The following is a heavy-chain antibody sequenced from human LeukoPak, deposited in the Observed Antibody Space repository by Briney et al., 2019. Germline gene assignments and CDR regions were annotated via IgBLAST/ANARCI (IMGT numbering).Heavy chain of an antibody. CDR3: ARGYNDFWSGSQFVS. V-gene: IGHV3-23*01. CDR2: ISDSGGNT. Sequence: GGSLRLSCAASGFTFNSYAMSWVRQAPWERLQWVSGISDSGGNTYYADSVKGRFTISRDNSKNTLYLQMNGLRAEDTAVYYCARGYNDFWSGSQFVSWGQGTLVIVSS. D-gene: IGHD3-3*01. CDR1: GFTFNSYA. J-gene: IGHJ4*02.